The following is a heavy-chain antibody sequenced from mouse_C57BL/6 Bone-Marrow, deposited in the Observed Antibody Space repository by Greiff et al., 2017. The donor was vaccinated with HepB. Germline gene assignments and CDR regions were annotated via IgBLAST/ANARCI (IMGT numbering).Heavy chain of an antibody. CDR3: AREGQSAWFAY. V-gene: IGHV1-52*01. J-gene: IGHJ3*01. Sequence: VQLQQSGAELVRPGSSVKLSCKASGYTFTSYWMHWVKQRPIQGLEWIGNIDPSDSETHYNQKFKDKATLTVDKSSSTAYMQLSSLTSEDSAVYYCAREGQSAWFAYWGQGTLVTVSA. CDR1: GYTFTSYW. D-gene: IGHD3-3*01. CDR2: IDPSDSET.